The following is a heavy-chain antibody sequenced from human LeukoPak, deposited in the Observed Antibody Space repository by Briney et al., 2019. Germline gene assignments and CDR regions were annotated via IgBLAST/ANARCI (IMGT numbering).Heavy chain of an antibody. CDR1: GGSISSYY. CDR3: VLYYDRREVGALDI. CDR2: IYTSGST. Sequence: PSETLSLTCTVSGGSISSYYWSWIRQPAGNGLEWIGRIYTSGSTNYNPSLKSRVTMSVDTSKNQFSLKLSSVPAADTAVYYCVLYYDRREVGALDICGQGKLVTVSS. J-gene: IGHJ3*02. V-gene: IGHV4-4*07. D-gene: IGHD3-22*01.